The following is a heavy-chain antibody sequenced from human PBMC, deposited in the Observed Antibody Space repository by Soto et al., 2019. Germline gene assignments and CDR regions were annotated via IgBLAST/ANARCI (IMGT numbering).Heavy chain of an antibody. CDR1: GGSISSYY. J-gene: IGHJ4*02. Sequence: SETLSLPCTVSGGSISSYYWSWIRQPAGKGLEWIGRIYTSGSTNYNPSLKSRVTMSVDTSKNQFSLKLSSVTAADTAVYYCARSGLRFFEWSYDYWGQGTLVTVSS. CDR2: IYTSGST. V-gene: IGHV4-4*07. D-gene: IGHD3-3*01. CDR3: ARSGLRFFEWSYDY.